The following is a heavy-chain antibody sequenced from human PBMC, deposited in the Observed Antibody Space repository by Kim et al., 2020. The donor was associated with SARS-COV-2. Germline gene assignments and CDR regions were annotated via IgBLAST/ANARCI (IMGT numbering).Heavy chain of an antibody. CDR2: IYYSGST. D-gene: IGHD5-12*01. CDR3: ARRRGVEMAKINYYFDY. V-gene: IGHV4-59*08. CDR1: GGSVSSYY. Sequence: SETLSLTCTVSGGSVSSYYWSWIRQPPGKGLEWIGYIYYSGSTNYNPSLKSRVTISVDTSKNQFSLKLSSVTAADTAVYYCARRRGVEMAKINYYFDYWGQGTLVTVSS. J-gene: IGHJ4*02.